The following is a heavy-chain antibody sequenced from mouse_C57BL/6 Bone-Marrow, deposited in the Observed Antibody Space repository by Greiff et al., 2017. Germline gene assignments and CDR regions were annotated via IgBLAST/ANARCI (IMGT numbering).Heavy chain of an antibody. D-gene: IGHD2-4*01. Sequence: QVHVKQPGAELVKPGASVKLSCKASGYTFTSYWMHWVKQRPGQGLEWIGMIHPTSGSTNYNEKFKSKATLTVDKSSRTAYMQLSSLTSEDSAVCYCSTNDYDGAWFAYWGQGTLVTVAA. V-gene: IGHV1-64*01. CDR1: GYTFTSYW. J-gene: IGHJ3*01. CDR2: IHPTSGST. CDR3: STNDYDGAWFAY.